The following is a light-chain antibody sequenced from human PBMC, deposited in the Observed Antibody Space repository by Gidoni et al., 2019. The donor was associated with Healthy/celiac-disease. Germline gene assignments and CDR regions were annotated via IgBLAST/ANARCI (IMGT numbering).Light chain of an antibody. Sequence: QSAQTQPASVSGSPGQSITISGTGTSSDVGSYNYVSWYQQHPGKAPKLMIYDVSNRPSGVSNRFSGAKSGNTASLTISGLQAKDEADYYCSSYTSSSTRVFGTGTKVTVL. CDR2: DVS. CDR3: SSYTSSSTRV. CDR1: SSDVGSYNY. V-gene: IGLV2-14*01. J-gene: IGLJ1*01.